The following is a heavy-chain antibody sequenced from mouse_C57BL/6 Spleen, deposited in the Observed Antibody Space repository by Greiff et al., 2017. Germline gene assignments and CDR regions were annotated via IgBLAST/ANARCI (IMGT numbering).Heavy chain of an antibody. V-gene: IGHV2-9*01. CDR2: IWGGGST. Sequence: VKVEESGPGLVAPSQSLSITCTVSGFSLTSYGVDWVRQPPGKGLEWLGVIWGGGSTNYNSALMSRLSISKDNSKSQVFLKMNSLQTDDPAMYYGARAYDALGAMDDWGQGTTVTVSS. CDR3: ARAYDALGAMDD. J-gene: IGHJ4*01. D-gene: IGHD2-3*01. CDR1: GFSLTSYG.